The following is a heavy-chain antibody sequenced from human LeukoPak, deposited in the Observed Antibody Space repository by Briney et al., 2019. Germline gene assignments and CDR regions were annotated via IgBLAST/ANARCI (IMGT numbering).Heavy chain of an antibody. CDR1: GGSISISNW. Sequence: KPSGTLSLTCDVSGGSISISNWWSWVRQTPGQGLEWLGEIYHSGSTNYNPSLKSRVTISIDKSKNQFSLKLSSVTAADTAVYYCARGVAAAGLDYWGQGTLVTVSS. V-gene: IGHV4-4*02. D-gene: IGHD6-13*01. CDR2: IYHSGST. J-gene: IGHJ4*02. CDR3: ARGVAAAGLDY.